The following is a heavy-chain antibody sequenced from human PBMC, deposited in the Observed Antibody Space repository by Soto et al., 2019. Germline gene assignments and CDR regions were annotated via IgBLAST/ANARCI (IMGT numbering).Heavy chain of an antibody. CDR2: IYYSGST. J-gene: IGHJ4*02. V-gene: IGHV4-31*03. Sequence: PSETLSLTCTVSGASVSSGGYYWTWIRQHPGKGLEWLGSIYYSGSTYSNPSLKSRLTISVDTSQNQFSLELSSVTAADAATYYCARAVSTHFDYWGQGTLVTVLL. CDR3: ARAVSTHFDY. CDR1: GASVSSGGYY. D-gene: IGHD6-13*01.